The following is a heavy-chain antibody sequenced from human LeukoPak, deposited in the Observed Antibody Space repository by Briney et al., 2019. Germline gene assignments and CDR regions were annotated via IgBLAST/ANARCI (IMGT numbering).Heavy chain of an antibody. D-gene: IGHD1-26*01. CDR1: GFTFSSYG. V-gene: IGHV3-30*18. CDR2: ISNDGSNK. Sequence: GGSLRLSCAASGFTFSSYGIHWVRQAPGKGLEWVAVISNDGSNKYYADSVKGRFTISRNNSKNTLYLQMNSLRAEDTAVYYCAKETGRWELEWGQGTLVTVSS. J-gene: IGHJ4*02. CDR3: AKETGRWELE.